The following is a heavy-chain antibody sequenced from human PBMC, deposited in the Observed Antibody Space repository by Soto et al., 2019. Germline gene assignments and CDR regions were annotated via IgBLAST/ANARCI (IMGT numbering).Heavy chain of an antibody. CDR3: ARGHGNYFGLENSKGRSRWLDP. Sequence: PSETLSLTCTVSGGSIDSGDYYWSWIRQPPGKGLEWIGYVYYSGTTNYNPFLKSRVTLSLDKSKNQFSLKMNSVTAADTAVYYCARGHGNYFGLENSKGRSRWLDPWGQGSLVTVSS. J-gene: IGHJ5*02. D-gene: IGHD3-10*01. V-gene: IGHV4-61*08. CDR1: GGSIDSGDYY. CDR2: VYYSGTT.